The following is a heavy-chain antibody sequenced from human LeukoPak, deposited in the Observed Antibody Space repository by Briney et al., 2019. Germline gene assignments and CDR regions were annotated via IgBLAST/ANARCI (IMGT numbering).Heavy chain of an antibody. J-gene: IGHJ6*02. CDR1: GGSISSSN. Sequence: GTLSLTCAVSGGSISSSNWWSWVRPTPGKGLEWVSAIGGSGEDTSYADSVKGRFTVSRDNSKSTLYLQMNSLRAEDTAIYYCAKTLRDLEWLTGELHVWGQGTTVTVSS. D-gene: IGHD3-3*01. V-gene: IGHV3-23*01. CDR2: IGGSGEDT. CDR3: AKTLRDLEWLTGELHV.